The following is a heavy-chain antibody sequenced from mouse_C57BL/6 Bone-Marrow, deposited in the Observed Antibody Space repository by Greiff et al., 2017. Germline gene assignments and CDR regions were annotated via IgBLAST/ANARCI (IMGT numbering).Heavy chain of an antibody. CDR2: ISSGSSTI. D-gene: IGHD6-1*01. CDR1: GFTFSDYG. CDR3: ARRASGAWFAY. J-gene: IGHJ3*01. Sequence: EVQLVESGGGLVKPGGSLKLSCAASGFTFSDYGMHWVRQAPEKGLEWVAYISSGSSTIYYADTVKGRFTISRDNAKNTLFLQMTSLRSEDTAMYYCARRASGAWFAYWGQGTLVTVSA. V-gene: IGHV5-17*01.